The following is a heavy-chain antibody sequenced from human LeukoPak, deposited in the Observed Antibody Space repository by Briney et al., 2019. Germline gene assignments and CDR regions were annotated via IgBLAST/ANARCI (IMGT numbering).Heavy chain of an antibody. CDR2: IWYDGSNK. CDR3: ARSGPYPYYDSSGYYYGPGDY. Sequence: GGSLRLSCAASGFTFSSYGMHWVRQAPGKGLEWVAVIWYDGSNKYYADSVKGRFTISRDNSKNTLYLQMNSLGAEDTAVYYCARSGPYPYYDSSGYYYGPGDYWGQGTLVTVSS. D-gene: IGHD3-22*01. CDR1: GFTFSSYG. V-gene: IGHV3-33*01. J-gene: IGHJ4*02.